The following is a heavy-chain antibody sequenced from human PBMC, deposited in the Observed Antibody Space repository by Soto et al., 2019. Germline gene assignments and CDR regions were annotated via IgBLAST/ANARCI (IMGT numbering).Heavy chain of an antibody. CDR1: GFTFSSYG. CDR2: IWYDGSNK. D-gene: IGHD6-19*01. CDR3: AKGGRQWLVTSDFNY. Sequence: PVGSLRLSCAASGFTFSSYGMHWVRQAPGKGLEWVAVIWYDGSNKYYADSVKGRFTISRDSSKNTVSLEMTSLRAEDTAVYYCAKGGRQWLVTSDFNYWGQGALVTVSS. V-gene: IGHV3-30*02. J-gene: IGHJ4*02.